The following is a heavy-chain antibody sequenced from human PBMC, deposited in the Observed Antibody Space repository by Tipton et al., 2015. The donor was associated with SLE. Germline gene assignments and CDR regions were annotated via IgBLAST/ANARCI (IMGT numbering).Heavy chain of an antibody. D-gene: IGHD3-10*01. V-gene: IGHV3-48*03. J-gene: IGHJ4*02. CDR1: GFTFSSFE. CDR2: ISSRGDTI. CDR3: AKEKGLQDRWWELGIFDS. Sequence: SLRLSCAASGFTFSSFEMTWVRQAPGKGLEWVAYISSRGDTIYYADSVKGRFTISRDNAKNSVFLEMNSLRAEDTAVYYCAKEKGLQDRWWELGIFDSWGQGTLVTVSS.